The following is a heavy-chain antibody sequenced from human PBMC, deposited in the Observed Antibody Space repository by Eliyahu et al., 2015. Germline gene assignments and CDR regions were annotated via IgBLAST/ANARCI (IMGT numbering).Heavy chain of an antibody. CDR3: ARRATYGSSLFDY. CDR1: GYSISSGYY. J-gene: IGHJ4*02. Sequence: QVQLQESGPGLVKPSETLSLTCTVSGYSISSGYYWDWIRQPPGRGLEWIATIYLDGNTYYNPSLRSRVAISMDSSNNQFSLRLGSVTAADTAVYFCARRATYGSSLFDYWGQGTLVTVSS. V-gene: IGHV4-38-2*02. D-gene: IGHD5-24*01. CDR2: IYLDGNT.